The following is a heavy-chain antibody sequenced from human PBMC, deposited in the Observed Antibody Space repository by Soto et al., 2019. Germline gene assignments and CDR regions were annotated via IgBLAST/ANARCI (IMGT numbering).Heavy chain of an antibody. CDR1: GFTFSSYW. CDR2: IKQDGSEK. CDR3: ARDIGIQLWWPNDY. Sequence: GGSLRLSCAASGFTFSSYWMSWVRQAPGKGLEWVANIKQDGSEKYYVDSAKGRFTISRDNAKNSLYLQMNSLRAEDTAVYYCARDIGIQLWWPNDYWGQGTLVTVSS. D-gene: IGHD5-18*01. J-gene: IGHJ4*02. V-gene: IGHV3-7*05.